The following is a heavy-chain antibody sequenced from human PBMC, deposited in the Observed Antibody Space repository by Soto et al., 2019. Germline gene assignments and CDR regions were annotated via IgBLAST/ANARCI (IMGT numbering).Heavy chain of an antibody. V-gene: IGHV3-11*01. CDR3: AGDLGYYDSSGYFDY. J-gene: IGHJ4*02. CDR2: ISSSGSII. CDR1: GFTFSDYY. Sequence: GGSLRLSCAASGFTFSDYYMSWIRQAPGEGLEWVSYISSSGSIIYYADSVKGRFTISRDNAKNSLYLQMNSLRAEDAAVYYCAGDLGYYDSSGYFDYWGQGTLVTVSS. D-gene: IGHD3-22*01.